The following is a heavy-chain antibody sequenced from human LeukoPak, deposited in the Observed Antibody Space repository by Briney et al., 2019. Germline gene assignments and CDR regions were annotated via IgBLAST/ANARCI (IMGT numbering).Heavy chain of an antibody. CDR1: GGSISIYY. CDR2: IYNSGST. D-gene: IGHD5-12*01. Sequence: SETLSLTCTVSGGSISIYYWNWIRQPPGKGLEWIGYIYNSGSTIYNPSLKSRVTMSVDTSKNQFSLKLRSVTAADTAVYYCARSYSGTNHPFDFWGQVTLVTVSS. J-gene: IGHJ4*02. V-gene: IGHV4-59*01. CDR3: ARSYSGTNHPFDF.